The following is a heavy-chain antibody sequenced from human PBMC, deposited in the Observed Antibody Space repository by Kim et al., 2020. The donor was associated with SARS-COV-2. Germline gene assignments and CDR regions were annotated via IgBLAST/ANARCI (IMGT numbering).Heavy chain of an antibody. J-gene: IGHJ5*02. Sequence: SETLSLTCTVSGGSISSSSYYWGWIRQPPGKGLEWIGSIYYSGSTYYNPSLKSRVTISVDTSKNQFSLKLSSVTAADTAVYYCASNWYYDFWSGRQQNWFDPWGQGTLVTVSS. CDR1: GGSISSSSYY. D-gene: IGHD3-3*01. V-gene: IGHV4-39*01. CDR3: ASNWYYDFWSGRQQNWFDP. CDR2: IYYSGST.